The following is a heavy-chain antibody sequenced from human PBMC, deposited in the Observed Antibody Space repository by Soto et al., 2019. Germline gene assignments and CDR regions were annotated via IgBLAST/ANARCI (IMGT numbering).Heavy chain of an antibody. D-gene: IGHD6-13*01. Sequence: EVQLVESGGGLVKPGGSLRLSCAASGLTFSNAWMSWVRQAPGKGLEWVGRIKSKTDGGTTDYAAPVKGRFTISRDDSKNTLYLQINSLKTEDTSVYYCTTVPGAAGSSYYFDYWGQGTLFTVSS. V-gene: IGHV3-15*01. CDR2: IKSKTDGGTT. CDR1: GLTFSNAW. CDR3: TTVPGAAGSSYYFDY. J-gene: IGHJ4*02.